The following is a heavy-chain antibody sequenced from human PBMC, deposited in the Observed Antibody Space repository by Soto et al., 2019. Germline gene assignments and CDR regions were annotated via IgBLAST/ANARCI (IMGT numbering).Heavy chain of an antibody. CDR1: GGTFSSYA. V-gene: IGHV1-69*13. Sequence: SVKVSCKASGGTFSSYAISWVRQAPGQGLEWMGGIIPIFGTANYAQKFQGRVTITADESTSTAYMELSSLRSEDTAVYYCASKGYCSGGSCYSQYYYGMDVWGQ. CDR3: ASKGYCSGGSCYSQYYYGMDV. CDR2: IIPIFGTA. J-gene: IGHJ6*02. D-gene: IGHD2-15*01.